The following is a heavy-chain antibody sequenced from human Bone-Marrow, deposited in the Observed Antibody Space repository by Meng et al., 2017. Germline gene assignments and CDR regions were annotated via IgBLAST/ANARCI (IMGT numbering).Heavy chain of an antibody. V-gene: IGHV3-11*04. D-gene: IGHD3-10*01. Sequence: GESLKISCAASGFTFSDYYMSWIRQAPGKGLEWVSYISSSGSTIYYADSVKGRFTISRDNAKNSLYLQMNSLRAEDTAVYYCASGSYYGSGSYYRVYYYYYYGMDVWGQGTTVTVSS. J-gene: IGHJ6*02. CDR2: ISSSGSTI. CDR3: ASGSYYGSGSYYRVYYYYYYGMDV. CDR1: GFTFSDYY.